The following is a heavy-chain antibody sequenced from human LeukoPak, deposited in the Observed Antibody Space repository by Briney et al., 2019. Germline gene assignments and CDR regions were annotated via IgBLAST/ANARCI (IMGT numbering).Heavy chain of an antibody. D-gene: IGHD4-17*01. Sequence: GGSLGLSCAASGFTFSSYAMSWVRQAPGKGLEWVSAISGSGGSTYYADSVKGRFTISRDNSKNTLYLQMNSLRAEDTAVYYCAVYGDYDFDYWGQGTLVTVSS. CDR2: ISGSGGST. CDR3: AVYGDYDFDY. V-gene: IGHV3-23*01. CDR1: GFTFSSYA. J-gene: IGHJ4*02.